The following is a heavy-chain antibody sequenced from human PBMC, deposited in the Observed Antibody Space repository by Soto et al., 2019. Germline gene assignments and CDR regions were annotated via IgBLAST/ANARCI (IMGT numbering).Heavy chain of an antibody. CDR2: IYWDDDK. J-gene: IGHJ6*02. D-gene: IGHD6-19*01. CDR3: ASGIVVPGTDYYAMDV. CDR1: GVSLSTSAVR. Sequence: QTTLKESGPTLVKPTQTLTLTCTASGVSLSTSAVRVGWIRQPPGKALEWLAVIYWDDDKRYSPSLKSRLTSTKDNSKNQVVLSMTTVDPADTATYYCASGIVVPGTDYYAMDVWGQGTAVAVSS. V-gene: IGHV2-5*02.